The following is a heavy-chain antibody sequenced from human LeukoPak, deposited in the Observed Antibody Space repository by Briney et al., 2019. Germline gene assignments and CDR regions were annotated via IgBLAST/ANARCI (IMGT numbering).Heavy chain of an antibody. V-gene: IGHV4-61*02. CDR1: GGSISSGSYY. J-gene: IGHJ4*02. CDR3: ARDWPFYDSSGYYDY. CDR2: IYTSGST. Sequence: PSETLSLTCTVSGGSISSGSYYWSWLRQPAGTGLEWIGRIYTSGSTNYNPSLKSRVTISVDTSKNQFSLKLSSVTAADTAVYYCARDWPFYDSSGYYDYWGQGTLVTVSS. D-gene: IGHD3-22*01.